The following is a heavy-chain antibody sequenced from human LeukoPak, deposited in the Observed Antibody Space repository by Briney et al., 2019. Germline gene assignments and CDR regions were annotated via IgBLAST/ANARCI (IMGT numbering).Heavy chain of an antibody. Sequence: GGSLRLSCAASGFTFSTYGMSWVRQAPGKGLEWVSAISGSGGSTYYADSVKGRFTISRDNSKNYLQMNSLRADDTAVYYCAKGGLWFGDLRNLLDLDYWGQGTLVTVSS. V-gene: IGHV3-23*01. CDR1: GFTFSTYG. CDR2: ISGSGGST. CDR3: AKGGLWFGDLRNLLDLDY. D-gene: IGHD3-10*01. J-gene: IGHJ4*02.